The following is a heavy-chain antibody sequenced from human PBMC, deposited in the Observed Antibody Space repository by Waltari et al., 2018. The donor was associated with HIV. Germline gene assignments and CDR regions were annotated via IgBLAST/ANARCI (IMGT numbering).Heavy chain of an antibody. Sequence: EVHLVESGGDLLKPGGCLRLSCACSGFTFSNRCMTWVRQAPGKGLEWVGRIKSKSDGGTTDYNAAVNCRFTISRDDSKTTLFLQMNSLKTEDTAVYYCTTEEGYGSVSYLDYWGQGTPLTVSS. CDR1: GFTFSNRC. CDR2: IKSKSDGGTT. V-gene: IGHV3-15*01. CDR3: TTEEGYGSVSYLDY. J-gene: IGHJ4*02. D-gene: IGHD3-10*01.